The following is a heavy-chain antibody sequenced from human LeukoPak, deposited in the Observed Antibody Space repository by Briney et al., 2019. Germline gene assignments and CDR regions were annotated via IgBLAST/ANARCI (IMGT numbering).Heavy chain of an antibody. V-gene: IGHV3-30*04. Sequence: GGSLRLSCAASGFTLSSYAMHWVRQAPGKGLEWVAVISYDGSNKWDADSVKGRFTISRDNSKNTLYLQMNSLRAEDTAVYYCAKGLGSGSYYPPAEYYYYMDVWGKGTTVTISS. CDR1: GFTLSSYA. D-gene: IGHD3-10*01. CDR2: ISYDGSNK. J-gene: IGHJ6*03. CDR3: AKGLGSGSYYPPAEYYYYMDV.